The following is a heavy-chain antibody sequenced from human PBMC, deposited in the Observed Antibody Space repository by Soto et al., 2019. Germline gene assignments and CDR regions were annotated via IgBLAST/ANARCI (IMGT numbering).Heavy chain of an antibody. J-gene: IGHJ3*02. V-gene: IGHV3-23*01. CDR1: GFTFSSYA. D-gene: IGHD3-22*01. CDR3: AKGLYYDSSGYYFEAAFDI. CDR2: ISGSGGST. Sequence: PGGSLRLSCAASGFTFSSYAMSWVRQAPGKGLEWVSAISGSGGSTYYADSVKGRFTISRDNSKNTLYLQMNSLRAEDTAVYYCAKGLYYDSSGYYFEAAFDIWGQGTMVTV.